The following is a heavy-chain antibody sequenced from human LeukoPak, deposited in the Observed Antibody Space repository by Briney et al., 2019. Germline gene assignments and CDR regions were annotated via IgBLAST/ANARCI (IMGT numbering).Heavy chain of an antibody. V-gene: IGHV3-23*01. Sequence: GGSLRLSCAASGFTFSSYAMSWVRQAPGKGLEWVSAISGSGGSTYYADSVKGRFTISRDNSKNTLYLQMNSLRAEDTAVYYCAKRGFLASYGYVDYWGQGTLVTVS. D-gene: IGHD5-18*01. CDR1: GFTFSSYA. CDR3: AKRGFLASYGYVDY. J-gene: IGHJ4*02. CDR2: ISGSGGST.